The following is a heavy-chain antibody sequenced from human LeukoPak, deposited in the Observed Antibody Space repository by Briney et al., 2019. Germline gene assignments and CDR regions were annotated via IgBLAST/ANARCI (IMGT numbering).Heavy chain of an antibody. V-gene: IGHV3-48*02. J-gene: IGHJ6*02. Sequence: QPGGSLRLSCAASGFTFSSYSMNWVRQAPGKGLEWVSYISSSSSTIYYADSVKGRFTISRDNAKNSLYLQMNSLRDEDTAVYYCARGDKWELLFRDYYYYGMDVWGQGTTVTVSS. D-gene: IGHD1-26*01. CDR2: ISSSSSTI. CDR3: ARGDKWELLFRDYYYYGMDV. CDR1: GFTFSSYS.